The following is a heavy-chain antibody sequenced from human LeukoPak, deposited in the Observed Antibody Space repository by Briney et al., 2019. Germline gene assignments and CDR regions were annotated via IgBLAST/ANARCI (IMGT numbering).Heavy chain of an antibody. CDR2: ISSSSSYT. CDR1: GFTFSDYY. J-gene: IGHJ5*02. V-gene: IGHV3-11*06. CDR3: ARQLGVMYSSGWIRGWFDP. D-gene: IGHD6-19*01. Sequence: GGSLRLSCAASGFTFSDYYMSWIRQAPGKGLEWVSYISSSSSYTNYADSVKGRFTISRDNAKNSLYLQMNSLRAEDTAAYYCARQLGVMYSSGWIRGWFDPWGQGTLVTVSS.